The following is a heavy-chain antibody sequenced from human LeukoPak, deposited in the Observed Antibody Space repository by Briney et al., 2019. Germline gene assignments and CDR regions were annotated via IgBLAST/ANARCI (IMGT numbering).Heavy chain of an antibody. CDR1: GFTFSSYA. Sequence: GGSLRLSCAASGFTFSSYAMHWVRQAPGKGLEWVAVISYDGSNKYYADSVKGRFTISRDNSKNTLYLQMNSLRAEDTAVYYCASSYHHPVMDVWGKGTTVTVSS. J-gene: IGHJ6*03. CDR3: ASSYHHPVMDV. D-gene: IGHD2-2*01. V-gene: IGHV3-30-3*01. CDR2: ISYDGSNK.